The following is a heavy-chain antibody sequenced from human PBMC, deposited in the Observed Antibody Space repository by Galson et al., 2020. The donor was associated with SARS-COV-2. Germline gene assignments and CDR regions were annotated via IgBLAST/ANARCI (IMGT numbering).Heavy chain of an antibody. V-gene: IGHV4-39*01. J-gene: IGHJ4*02. CDR3: ARLGPGGSCYYDSSGYCHFDY. Sequence: SETLSLTCTVSGGSISSSSYYWGWIRQPPGKGLEWIGSIYYSGSTYYNPSLKSRVTISVDTFKNQFSLKLSSVTAADTAVYYCARLGPGGSCYYDSSGYCHFDYWGQGTLVTVSS. CDR1: GGSISSSSYY. D-gene: IGHD3-22*01. CDR2: IYYSGST.